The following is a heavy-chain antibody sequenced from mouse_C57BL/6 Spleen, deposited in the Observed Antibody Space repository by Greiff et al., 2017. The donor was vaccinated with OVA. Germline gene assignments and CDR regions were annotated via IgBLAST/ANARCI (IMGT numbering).Heavy chain of an antibody. J-gene: IGHJ2*01. CDR1: GYTFTDYN. CDR2: INPNNGGT. D-gene: IGHD2-1*01. V-gene: IGHV1-22*01. CDR3: ARGCYYGNYLYYFDY. Sequence: VQLQQSGPELVKPGASVKMSCKASGYTFTDYNMHWVKQSHGKSLEWIGYINPNNGGTSYNQKFKGKATLTVNKSSSTAYMELRSLTSEDSAVYDCARGCYYGNYLYYFDYWGQGTTLTVSS.